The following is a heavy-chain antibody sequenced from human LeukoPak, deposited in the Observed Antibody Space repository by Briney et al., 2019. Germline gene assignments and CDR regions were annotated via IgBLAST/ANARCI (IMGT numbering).Heavy chain of an antibody. Sequence: GGSLRLSCAASGFTFSSYAMHWVRQAPGKGLEWVAFIRYDGSNKYYADSVKGRFTISRDNSKNTLYLQMNSLRAEDTAVYYCAKKDCSSTSCLTEYFQHWGQGALVTVSS. J-gene: IGHJ1*01. V-gene: IGHV3-30*02. CDR3: AKKDCSSTSCLTEYFQH. CDR1: GFTFSSYA. CDR2: IRYDGSNK. D-gene: IGHD2-2*01.